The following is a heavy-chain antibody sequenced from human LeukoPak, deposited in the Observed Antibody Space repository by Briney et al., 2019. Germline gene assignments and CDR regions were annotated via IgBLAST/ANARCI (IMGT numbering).Heavy chain of an antibody. D-gene: IGHD3-22*01. CDR1: GFTFSSYG. CDR3: VRDSSGYSYPPYYFDY. J-gene: IGHJ4*02. V-gene: IGHV3-23*01. CDR2: ISGSGGST. Sequence: PGGSLRLSCAASGFTFSSYGVSWVRQAPGKGLEWVSAISGSGGSTYYADSVKGRFTISRDNAKNSLYLQINSLRAEDTAVYYCVRDSSGYSYPPYYFDYWGQGTLVTVSS.